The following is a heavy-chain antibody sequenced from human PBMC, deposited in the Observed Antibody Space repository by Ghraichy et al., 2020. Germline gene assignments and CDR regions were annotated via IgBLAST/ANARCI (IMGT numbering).Heavy chain of an antibody. Sequence: ESLNISCAVYGGSFSGYYWSWIRQPPGKGLEWIGEINHSGSTNYNPSLKSRVTISVDTSKNQFSLKLSSVTAADTAVYYCARGLGSVDFWSGYPSDAFDIWGQGTMVTVSS. CDR3: ARGLGSVDFWSGYPSDAFDI. V-gene: IGHV4-34*01. J-gene: IGHJ3*02. CDR1: GGSFSGYY. D-gene: IGHD3-3*01. CDR2: INHSGST.